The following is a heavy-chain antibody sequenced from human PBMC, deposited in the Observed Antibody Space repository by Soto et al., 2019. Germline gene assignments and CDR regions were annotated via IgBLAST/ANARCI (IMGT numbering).Heavy chain of an antibody. V-gene: IGHV5-51*01. Sequence: GESLKISCNGSAYTFTNYYIGSVRQMPGKGLEWMGIIYPGDSETTYSPSFQGQVTFSVDKSLNIAYLQWSSLKASDTGIYYCSITRHYHGAAFESWGHGTLVTVSS. D-gene: IGHD3-10*01. CDR3: SITRHYHGAAFES. J-gene: IGHJ4*01. CDR1: AYTFTNYY. CDR2: IYPGDSET.